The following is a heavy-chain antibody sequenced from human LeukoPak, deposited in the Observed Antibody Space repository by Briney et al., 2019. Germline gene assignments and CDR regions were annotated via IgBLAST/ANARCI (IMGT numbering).Heavy chain of an antibody. CDR3: AKDPSLRYFDWAPADY. J-gene: IGHJ4*02. CDR1: GFTLSSYG. CDR2: ISYDGSNK. D-gene: IGHD3-9*01. V-gene: IGHV3-30*18. Sequence: PGGSLRLSCAASGFTLSSYGMHWVRQAPGKGLEWVAVISYDGSNKYYADSVKGRFTISRDNSKNTLYLQMNSLRAEDTAVYYCAKDPSLRYFDWAPADYWGQGTLVTVPS.